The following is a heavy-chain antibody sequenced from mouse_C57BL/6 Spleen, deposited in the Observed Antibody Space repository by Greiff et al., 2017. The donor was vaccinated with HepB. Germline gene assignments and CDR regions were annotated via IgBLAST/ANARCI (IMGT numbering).Heavy chain of an antibody. Sequence: VQLQQPGAELVKPGASVKLSCKSSGYTFTSYWLHWVKQRPGQCLEWIGMIHPTSGSTNYNEKFKSKATLTVDNSSSTTYMQLSSLTSEDSAIYYCARERGRRPYYCDYWGQGTTLTVSS. V-gene: IGHV1-64*01. CDR2: IHPTSGST. CDR3: ARERGRRPYYCDY. J-gene: IGHJ2*01. CDR1: GYTFTSYW.